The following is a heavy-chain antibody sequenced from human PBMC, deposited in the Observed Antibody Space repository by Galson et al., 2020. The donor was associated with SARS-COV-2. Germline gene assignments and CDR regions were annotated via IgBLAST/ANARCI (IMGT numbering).Heavy chain of an antibody. CDR3: ARDQRSSYDFWSGYRHKTRSDAFDI. Sequence: GGSLRLSCAASGFTFSSYWMSWVRQAPGKGLEWVANIKQDGSEKYYVDSVKGRFTISRDNAKNSLYLQMNSLRAEDTAVYYCARDQRSSYDFWSGYRHKTRSDAFDIWGQGTMVTVSS. CDR1: GFTFSSYW. V-gene: IGHV3-7*05. CDR2: IKQDGSEK. D-gene: IGHD3-3*01. J-gene: IGHJ3*02.